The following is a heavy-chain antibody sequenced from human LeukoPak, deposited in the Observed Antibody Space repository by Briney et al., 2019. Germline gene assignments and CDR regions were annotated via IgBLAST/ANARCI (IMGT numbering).Heavy chain of an antibody. Sequence: GGSLRLSCAASGFTFSSYVMSWVRQAPGKGLEWVSTISGSGGNTYYADSVKGRFTISRDNSKNTLYLQMNSLRAEDTAVYYCAKGASDYGDYEGQFDYWGQGTLVTVSS. CDR3: AKGASDYGDYEGQFDY. CDR2: ISGSGGNT. CDR1: GFTFSSYV. V-gene: IGHV3-23*01. D-gene: IGHD4-17*01. J-gene: IGHJ4*02.